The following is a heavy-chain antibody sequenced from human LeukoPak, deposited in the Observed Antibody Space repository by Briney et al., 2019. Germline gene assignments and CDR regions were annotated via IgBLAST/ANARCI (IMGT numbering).Heavy chain of an antibody. D-gene: IGHD5-24*01. CDR3: ARGEMATIEDAFDI. CDR2: IYYSGST. Sequence: SETLSLTCTVSGGSISPYYWSWIRQPPGKGLEWIGYIYYSGSTNYNPSLKSRVTISVDTSKNQFSLKLSSVTAADTAVYYCARGEMATIEDAFDIWGQGTMVTVSS. J-gene: IGHJ3*02. V-gene: IGHV4-59*01. CDR1: GGSISPYY.